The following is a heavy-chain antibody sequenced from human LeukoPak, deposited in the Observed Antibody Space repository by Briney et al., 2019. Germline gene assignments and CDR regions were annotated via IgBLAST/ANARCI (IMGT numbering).Heavy chain of an antibody. CDR1: GGFISSHY. CDR2: IYYSGST. CDR3: ARGGTTVTPGLLWFDP. J-gene: IGHJ5*02. D-gene: IGHD4-17*01. V-gene: IGHV4-59*11. Sequence: PSETLSLTCSVSGGFISSHYWNWIRQPPGKGLEWIGYIYYSGSTKYNPSLKSRVTISVDTSKNQFSLKLSSVTAADTAVYYCARGGTTVTPGLLWFDPWGQGTLVTVSS.